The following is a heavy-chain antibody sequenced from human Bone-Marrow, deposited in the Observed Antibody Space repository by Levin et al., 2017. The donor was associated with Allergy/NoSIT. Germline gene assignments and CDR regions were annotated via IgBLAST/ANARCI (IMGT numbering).Heavy chain of an antibody. Sequence: GGSLRLSCAASGFTVSSNYMSWVRQAPGKGLEWVSVIYSGGSTYYADSVKGRFTISRDNSKNTLYLQMNSLRAEDTAVYYCARHPVASARAFDIWGQGTMVTVSS. V-gene: IGHV3-53*01. J-gene: IGHJ3*02. CDR2: IYSGGST. CDR1: GFTVSSNY. D-gene: IGHD4-23*01. CDR3: ARHPVASARAFDI.